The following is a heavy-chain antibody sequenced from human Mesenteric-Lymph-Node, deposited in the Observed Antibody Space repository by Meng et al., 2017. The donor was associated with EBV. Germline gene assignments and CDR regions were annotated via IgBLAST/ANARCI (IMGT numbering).Heavy chain of an antibody. CDR1: GFTFSDFY. V-gene: IGHV3-11*01. CDR3: AAGNWEAFDY. Sequence: GQLGGAGGGLVPPGGSLGLSCEALGFTFSDFYITWIRQAPGKGLEWVSSISNIGTTKDYADSVRGRFTISRDSAGSSLYLQMNSLRAEDTAVYYCAAGNWEAFDYWGQGTLVTVSS. D-gene: IGHD7-27*01. J-gene: IGHJ4*02. CDR2: ISNIGTTK.